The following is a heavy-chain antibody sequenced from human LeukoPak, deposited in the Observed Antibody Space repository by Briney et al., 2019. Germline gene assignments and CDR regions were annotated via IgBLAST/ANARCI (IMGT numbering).Heavy chain of an antibody. Sequence: GGSLRLSCAASGFTFSSYSMNWVRQAPGKGLEWVSSISSSSSYIYYADSVKGRFTISRDNAKNSLYLQMNSLRAEDMALYYCAKSIAAQSGAFDIWGQGTMVTVSS. CDR1: GFTFSSYS. CDR2: ISSSSSYI. J-gene: IGHJ3*02. CDR3: AKSIAAQSGAFDI. V-gene: IGHV3-21*04. D-gene: IGHD6-6*01.